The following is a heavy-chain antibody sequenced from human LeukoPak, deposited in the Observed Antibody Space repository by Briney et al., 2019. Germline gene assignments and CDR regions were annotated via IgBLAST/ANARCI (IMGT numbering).Heavy chain of an antibody. J-gene: IGHJ4*02. V-gene: IGHV3-66*01. Sequence: GGSLRLSCAASGFTVSRNYMSWVRQAPGKGLEWVSVIYSGVSTYYADSVKGRFTISRDNSKNTLFHQMNSLRAEGTAVYYCASTSGYWGQGTLVTVPS. CDR2: IYSGVST. CDR3: ASTSGY. D-gene: IGHD6-25*01. CDR1: GFTVSRNY.